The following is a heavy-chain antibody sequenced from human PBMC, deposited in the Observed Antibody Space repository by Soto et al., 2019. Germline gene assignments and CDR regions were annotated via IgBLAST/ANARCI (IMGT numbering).Heavy chain of an antibody. CDR2: IYRTGST. Sequence: SETLSLTCAVSAGSFTSNNWWTWVRQPPGQGLEWIGEIYRTGSTNYNPSLKSRVTISLDKSENQFSLKVTSLTAADTAVYYCASRDPGTSVDYWGQGTLVTVSS. J-gene: IGHJ4*02. D-gene: IGHD1-7*01. V-gene: IGHV4-4*02. CDR3: ASRDPGTSVDY. CDR1: AGSFTSNNW.